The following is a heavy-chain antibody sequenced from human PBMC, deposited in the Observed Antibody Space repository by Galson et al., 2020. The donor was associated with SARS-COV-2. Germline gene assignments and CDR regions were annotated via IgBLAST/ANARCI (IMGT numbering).Heavy chain of an antibody. CDR1: TNSFTNYW. D-gene: IGHD1-26*01. CDR2: IYPDDSDA. CDR3: ARRTRSGSPMAFDV. Sequence: GESLKISCKAVTNSFTNYWIGWVRQMPGKGLEWMGIIYPDDSDAKYSPSFQGQVTISVDKSISTAYLQWSGLRPSDTAIYYCARRTRSGSPMAFDVWGQGTNVTVSS. J-gene: IGHJ3*01. V-gene: IGHV5-51*01.